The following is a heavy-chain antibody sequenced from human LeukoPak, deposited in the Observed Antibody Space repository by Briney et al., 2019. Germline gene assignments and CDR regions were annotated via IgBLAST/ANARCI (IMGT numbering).Heavy chain of an antibody. Sequence: GASVKVSCKASGYTFTGYYMHWVRQAPAQGLEWMGWINPNRGGTNYAQKFQGRVTMTRDTSISTAYMELSRLRSDDTAVYYCASDIGYCSSTSCLPNAFDIWGQGTMVTVSS. J-gene: IGHJ3*02. CDR1: GYTFTGYY. D-gene: IGHD2-2*01. CDR2: INPNRGGT. CDR3: ASDIGYCSSTSCLPNAFDI. V-gene: IGHV1-2*02.